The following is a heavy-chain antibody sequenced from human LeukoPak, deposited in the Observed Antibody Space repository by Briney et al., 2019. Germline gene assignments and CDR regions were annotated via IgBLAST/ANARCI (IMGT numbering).Heavy chain of an antibody. Sequence: QSGGSLRLSCAASGLTFSGSAMHWVRQASGKGLGWVGRIRSKANSYATAYAASVKGRFTISRDDSKNAAYLQMNSLKTEDTAVYYCTMGRYNWNGDWFDPWGQGTLVTVSS. J-gene: IGHJ5*02. D-gene: IGHD1-20*01. CDR3: TMGRYNWNGDWFDP. V-gene: IGHV3-73*01. CDR1: GLTFSGSA. CDR2: IRSKANSYAT.